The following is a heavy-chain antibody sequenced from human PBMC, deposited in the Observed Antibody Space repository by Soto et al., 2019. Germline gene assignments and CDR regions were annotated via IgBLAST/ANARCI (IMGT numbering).Heavy chain of an antibody. CDR2: IYHIVST. V-gene: IGHV4-4*02. CDR1: GGSIISSNW. CDR3: ARYYYDSSGYYSFDY. Sequence: PSETLSRTRAVSGGSIISSNWLSWVRQPPGKGLEWIGEIYHIVSTNYNPSLKSRVTISVYKSKNQFSLKLSSVTAADTAVYYCARYYYDSSGYYSFDYWGQGTLVTVSS. J-gene: IGHJ4*02. D-gene: IGHD3-22*01.